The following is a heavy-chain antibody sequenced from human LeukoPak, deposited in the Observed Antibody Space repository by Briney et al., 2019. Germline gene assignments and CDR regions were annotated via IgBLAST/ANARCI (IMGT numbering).Heavy chain of an antibody. CDR3: ARVVTMVRGVHKHFDY. J-gene: IGHJ4*02. CDR2: IYHSGST. Sequence: SGTLSLTCAVSGGSISSSNWWSWVRQPPGKGLEWIGEIYHSGSTNYNPSLKSRVTISVDKSKNQFSLKLSSVTAADTAVYYCARVVTMVRGVHKHFDYWGQGTLVTVSS. V-gene: IGHV4-4*02. D-gene: IGHD3-10*01. CDR1: GGSISSSNW.